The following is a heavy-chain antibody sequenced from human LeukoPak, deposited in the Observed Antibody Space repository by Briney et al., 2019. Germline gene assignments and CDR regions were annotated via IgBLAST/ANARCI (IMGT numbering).Heavy chain of an antibody. V-gene: IGHV4-59*01. Sequence: SETLSLTCTVSGGSISSYYWSWIRQPPGKGLEWIGYIYYSGSTNYNPSLKSRVTISVDTSKNQFSLKLSSVTAADTAVYYCAGKVVPAATDGGWFDPWGQGTLVTVSS. CDR1: GGSISSYY. CDR3: AGKVVPAATDGGWFDP. CDR2: IYYSGST. J-gene: IGHJ5*02. D-gene: IGHD2-2*01.